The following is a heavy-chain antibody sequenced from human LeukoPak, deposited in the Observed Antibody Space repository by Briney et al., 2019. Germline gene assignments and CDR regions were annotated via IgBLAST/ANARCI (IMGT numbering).Heavy chain of an antibody. Sequence: SQTLSLTCAISGDSVSSNSAAWIWIRQSPSRGLEWLGRTYYRSKWYNDYAVSVKSRITITPVTSKSQFALHLNSVTPEDTAVYYCAREAEVGTTWSWFDPWGQGTLVTVSS. CDR3: AREAEVGTTWSWFDP. CDR2: TYYRSKWYN. CDR1: GDSVSSNSAA. J-gene: IGHJ5*02. V-gene: IGHV6-1*01. D-gene: IGHD1-26*01.